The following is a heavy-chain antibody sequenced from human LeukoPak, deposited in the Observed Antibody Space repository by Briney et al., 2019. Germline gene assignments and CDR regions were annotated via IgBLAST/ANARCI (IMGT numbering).Heavy chain of an antibody. J-gene: IGHJ4*02. CDR1: GFTFSSYE. Sequence: PGGSLRLSCAASGFTFSSYEMNWVRQAPGKGLEWVSYISSSGSTIYYADSVKGRFTISRDNAKNSLYLQMNSLRAEDTAVYYCARDGDYGDYVFDYWGQGTLVTVSS. D-gene: IGHD4-17*01. CDR3: ARDGDYGDYVFDY. V-gene: IGHV3-48*03. CDR2: ISSSGSTI.